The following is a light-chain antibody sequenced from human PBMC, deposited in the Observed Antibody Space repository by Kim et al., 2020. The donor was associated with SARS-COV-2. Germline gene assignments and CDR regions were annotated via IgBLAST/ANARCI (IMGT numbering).Light chain of an antibody. J-gene: IGLJ3*02. V-gene: IGLV1-44*01. Sequence: PGRAPNPFIDSDNRRPSGVPDRVSGSKSGTSASLAISGLQSEDEADHYCATWDDSLDAWWFGGGTQLTV. CDR2: SDN. CDR3: ATWDDSLDAWW.